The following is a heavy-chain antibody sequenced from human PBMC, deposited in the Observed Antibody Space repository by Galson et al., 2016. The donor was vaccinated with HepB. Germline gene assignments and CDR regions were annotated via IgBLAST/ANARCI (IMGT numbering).Heavy chain of an antibody. J-gene: IGHJ4*02. V-gene: IGHV3-20*04. D-gene: IGHD4-17*01. CDR1: GFTFDDYG. Sequence: SLRLSCAASGFTFDDYGLSWVRQAPGKGLEWVSGINWNGGSTSYADYVKGRFTISRDNAKNSLYLQMNSLRAEDTALYYCARGMSHDYGVSADYWGQGTLVTVSS. CDR3: ARGMSHDYGVSADY. CDR2: INWNGGST.